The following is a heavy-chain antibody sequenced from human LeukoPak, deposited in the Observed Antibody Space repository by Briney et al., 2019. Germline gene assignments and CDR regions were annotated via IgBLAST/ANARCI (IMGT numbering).Heavy chain of an antibody. CDR2: INWNGGST. CDR1: GFTFDDYD. Sequence: PGGSLRLSCTASGFTFDDYDMSWVSQAPGKGLEWVSGINWNGGSTGYADSVKGRFTISRDNAKNSLYLQMNSLRAEDTAVYYCAPRYCSSTSCYAFAFDIWGQGTMVTVSS. J-gene: IGHJ3*02. D-gene: IGHD2-2*01. CDR3: APRYCSSTSCYAFAFDI. V-gene: IGHV3-20*04.